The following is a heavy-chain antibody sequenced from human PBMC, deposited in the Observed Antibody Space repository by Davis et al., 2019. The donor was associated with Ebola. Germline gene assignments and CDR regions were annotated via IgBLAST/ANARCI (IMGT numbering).Heavy chain of an antibody. J-gene: IGHJ4*02. CDR2: IKSRFDGGTT. CDR1: GFTFTSAW. V-gene: IGHV3-15*06. Sequence: GSLRLSCVTSGFTFTSAWMSWVRQAPGKGLEWVGRIKSRFDGGTTHYAARVRGRFTISRDDSRNTLYLQMNRLKTEDTALYYCTRGSGTYDWGLGTLVTVSS. D-gene: IGHD1-26*01. CDR3: TRGSGTYD.